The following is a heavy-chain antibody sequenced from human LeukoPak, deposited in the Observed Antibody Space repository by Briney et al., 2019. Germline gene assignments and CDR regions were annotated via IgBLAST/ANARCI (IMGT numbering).Heavy chain of an antibody. CDR3: ARQHSSSYYYFDY. V-gene: IGHV4-59*08. D-gene: IGHD3-22*01. CDR1: GGFISSYY. Sequence: SETLSLTCTVSGGFISSYYWSWIRQPPAKGLECVGYIYYTGSTNYNPSLKSRVTISINTSKNQFSLKLSSVTAADTAVYYCARQHSSSYYYFDYWGQGTLVTVSS. J-gene: IGHJ4*02. CDR2: IYYTGST.